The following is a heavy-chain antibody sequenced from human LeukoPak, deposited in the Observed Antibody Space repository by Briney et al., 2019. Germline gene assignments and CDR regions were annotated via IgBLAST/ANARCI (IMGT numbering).Heavy chain of an antibody. Sequence: ASVKVSCKASEYTFTGYYIHWVRQAPGQGLEWMGWINPNSGGTNYAQKFQGRVTMTRDTSITTAYMELSRLTSDDTAMYYCARERCGSSYPCSFDYWGQGTLVTVSS. CDR3: ARERCGSSYPCSFDY. D-gene: IGHD2-2*01. J-gene: IGHJ4*02. V-gene: IGHV1-2*02. CDR2: INPNSGGT. CDR1: EYTFTGYY.